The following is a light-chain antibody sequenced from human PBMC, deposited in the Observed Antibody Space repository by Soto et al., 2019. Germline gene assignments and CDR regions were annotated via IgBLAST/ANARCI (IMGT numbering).Light chain of an antibody. J-gene: IGKJ4*01. CDR1: QGIDNH. V-gene: IGKV1-27*01. Sequence: DIQMTQSPSSLSASVGDRVTITCRASQGIDNHLAWFQQKPGKAPNLLIYAASTLQSGVPSRFTGSGSGTDFTLTVSSLQPEDAAIYYCQKFKVAPFTFGGGTKVEIK. CDR3: QKFKVAPFT. CDR2: AAS.